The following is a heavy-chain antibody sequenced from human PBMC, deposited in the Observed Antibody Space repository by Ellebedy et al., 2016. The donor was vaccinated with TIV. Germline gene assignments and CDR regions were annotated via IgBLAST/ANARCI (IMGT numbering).Heavy chain of an antibody. CDR3: ARRASYGDYAVQVNPWFDP. D-gene: IGHD4-17*01. V-gene: IGHV3-7*01. CDR2: IYQDGSQK. Sequence: GESLKISCAASGFNFRSYWMGWVRQAPGKGLEWVANIYQDGSQKYYVDSAEGRFTISRDNAKNSLYLEMKSLRVEDTAVYYCARRASYGDYAVQVNPWFDPWGQGTLVTVSS. J-gene: IGHJ5*02. CDR1: GFNFRSYW.